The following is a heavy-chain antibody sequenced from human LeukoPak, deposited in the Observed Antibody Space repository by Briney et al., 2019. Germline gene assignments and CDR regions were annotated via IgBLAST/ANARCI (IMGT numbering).Heavy chain of an antibody. CDR1: GFTFDDYA. Sequence: PGGSLRLSCAASGFTFDDYAMHWVRQAPGKGLEWVSVIYGGGNIYYADSVKGRFTISRDNSKNTLYLQMNSLRAEDTAVYYCARGAGYNYPYYFDYWGQGTLVTVSS. D-gene: IGHD5-24*01. CDR3: ARGAGYNYPYYFDY. V-gene: IGHV3-53*01. CDR2: IYGGGNI. J-gene: IGHJ4*02.